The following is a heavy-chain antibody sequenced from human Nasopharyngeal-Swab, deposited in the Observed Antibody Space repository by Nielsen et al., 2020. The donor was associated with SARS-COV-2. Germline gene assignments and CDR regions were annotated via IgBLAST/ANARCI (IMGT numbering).Heavy chain of an antibody. J-gene: IGHJ3*02. CDR1: GYTFTSYY. CDR2: INPSGTYT. V-gene: IGHV1-46*01. D-gene: IGHD2-15*01. Sequence: ASVKVSCKASGYTFTSYYMHWVRQAPGQGLEWMGIINPSGTYTSYAEKFKGRITMSRDTSTSTVYVDLSSLISEDTAVYYCTREGPYCSGGNCLGGFDIWGQGTMVTVSS. CDR3: TREGPYCSGGNCLGGFDI.